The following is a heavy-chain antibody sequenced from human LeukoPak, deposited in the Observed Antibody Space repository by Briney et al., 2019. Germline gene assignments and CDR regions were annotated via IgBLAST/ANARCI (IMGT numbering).Heavy chain of an antibody. CDR1: GDSVSTDSGA. D-gene: IGHD6-13*01. V-gene: IGHV6-1*01. Sequence: SQTLSLTCAISGDSVSTDSGAWNWIRQSPSRGLEWLGRTYYRSKWYYDYAVSVKSRITINPDTSKNQFSLQLNSVTPEDTAVYYCARGSSSSSWYFDYWGQGTLVTVSS. J-gene: IGHJ4*02. CDR3: ARGSSSSSWYFDY. CDR2: TYYRSKWYY.